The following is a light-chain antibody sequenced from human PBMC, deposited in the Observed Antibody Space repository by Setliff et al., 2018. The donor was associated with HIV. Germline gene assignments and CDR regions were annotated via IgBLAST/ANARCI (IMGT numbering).Light chain of an antibody. V-gene: IGLV2-14*01. J-gene: IGLJ1*01. CDR1: SSDIGGYDY. CDR3: ISYADSSALDV. Sequence: QSALAQPASVSGSPGQSITISCTGTSSDIGGYDYVSWYQQHPDTAPKVIIYEVSNRPSGVFNRFSGSKSGNTASLTIPGLLAEDEADYYCISYADSSALDVFGSGTKVTVL. CDR2: EVS.